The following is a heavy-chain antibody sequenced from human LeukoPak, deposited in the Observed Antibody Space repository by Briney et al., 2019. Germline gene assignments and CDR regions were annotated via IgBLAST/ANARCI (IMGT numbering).Heavy chain of an antibody. J-gene: IGHJ4*02. Sequence: GGSLRLSCAASGFTFSSYSMNWVRQAPGKGLEWVSSISSSSSYIYYADSVKGRFTISRDNAKNSLYLQMNSLRAEDTAVYYCARATDTAMDQDYWGQGTLVTVSS. CDR1: GFTFSSYS. CDR3: ARATDTAMDQDY. V-gene: IGHV3-21*01. CDR2: ISSSSSYI. D-gene: IGHD5-18*01.